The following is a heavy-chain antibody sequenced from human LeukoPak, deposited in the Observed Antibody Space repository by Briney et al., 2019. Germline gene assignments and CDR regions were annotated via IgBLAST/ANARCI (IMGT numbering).Heavy chain of an antibody. CDR3: AKGAGDSSSWYAIFDY. Sequence: PGGSLRLSCAASGFTFSSYGMHWVRQAPGKGLEWVAFIRYDGSNKYYADSVKGRFTISRDNSKNTLYLQMNNLRAEDTAVYYCAKGAGDSSSWYAIFDYWGQGTLVTVSS. CDR2: IRYDGSNK. CDR1: GFTFSSYG. D-gene: IGHD6-13*01. J-gene: IGHJ4*02. V-gene: IGHV3-30*02.